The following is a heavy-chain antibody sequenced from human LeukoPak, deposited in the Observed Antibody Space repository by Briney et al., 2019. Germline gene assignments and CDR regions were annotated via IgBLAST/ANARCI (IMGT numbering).Heavy chain of an antibody. J-gene: IGHJ4*02. CDR2: IKSKTDGGTK. CDR1: GFTFSNAW. Sequence: PGGSLRLSCAASGFTFSNAWMSWVRQAPGKGLEWVGRIKSKTDGGTKDYAAPVKGRFTISRDDSKNTLYLQMDSLKIEDTAVYYCTTGSVESGSFGYWGQGTLVTVSS. D-gene: IGHD1-26*01. V-gene: IGHV3-15*01. CDR3: TTGSVESGSFGY.